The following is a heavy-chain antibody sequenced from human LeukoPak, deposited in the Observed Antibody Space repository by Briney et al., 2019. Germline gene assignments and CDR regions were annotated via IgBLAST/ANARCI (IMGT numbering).Heavy chain of an antibody. J-gene: IGHJ4*02. D-gene: IGHD1-26*01. Sequence: SVKVSCKASGGTFSSYAIGWVRQAPGQGLEWMGGIIPIFGTANYAQEFQGRVTITADESTSTAYMELSSLRSEDTAVYYCARGRGEVGATTLWDYWGQGTLVTVSS. CDR1: GGTFSSYA. CDR3: ARGRGEVGATTLWDY. CDR2: IIPIFGTA. V-gene: IGHV1-69*13.